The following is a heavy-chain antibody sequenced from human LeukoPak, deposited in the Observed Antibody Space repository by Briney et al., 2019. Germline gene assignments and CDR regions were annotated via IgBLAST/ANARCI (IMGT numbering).Heavy chain of an antibody. J-gene: IGHJ4*02. D-gene: IGHD3-9*01. V-gene: IGHV4-59*01. CDR2: IYYSGST. CDR3: ARGSSYDILTGYFDY. Sequence: SETLSLTCTVPGGSISSYYWSWIRQPPGKGLEWIGYIYYSGSTNYNPSLKSRVTISVDTSKNQFSLKLSSVTAADTAVYYCARGSSYDILTGYFDYWGQGTLVTVSS. CDR1: GGSISSYY.